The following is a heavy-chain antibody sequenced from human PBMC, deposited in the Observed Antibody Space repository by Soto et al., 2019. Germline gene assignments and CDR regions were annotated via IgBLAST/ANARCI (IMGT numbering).Heavy chain of an antibody. D-gene: IGHD6-13*01. V-gene: IGHV3-48*01. CDR1: GFIFGSYS. J-gene: IGHJ4*02. CDR3: AKPREIAAAGIKIFDY. Sequence: GGSLRLSCEASGFIFGSYSMNWVRQAPGKGLQWVAYISSSSGTTYYGDSLKGRFTISRDNAKNSLYLQMNSLRAEDTAVYYCAKPREIAAAGIKIFDYWGQGTLVTVSS. CDR2: ISSSSGTT.